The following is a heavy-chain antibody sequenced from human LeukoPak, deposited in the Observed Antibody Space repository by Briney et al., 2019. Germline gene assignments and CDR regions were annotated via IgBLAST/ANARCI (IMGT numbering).Heavy chain of an antibody. Sequence: QAGGSLRLSCAASGFTFSSYAMHWVRQAPGKGLEWVAVISYDGSNKYYADSVKGRFTISRDNSKNTLYLQMNSLRAEDTAVYYCARDTVDSSSSGFDYWGQGTLVTVSS. CDR2: ISYDGSNK. V-gene: IGHV3-30-3*01. CDR3: ARDTVDSSSSGFDY. D-gene: IGHD6-6*01. CDR1: GFTFSSYA. J-gene: IGHJ4*02.